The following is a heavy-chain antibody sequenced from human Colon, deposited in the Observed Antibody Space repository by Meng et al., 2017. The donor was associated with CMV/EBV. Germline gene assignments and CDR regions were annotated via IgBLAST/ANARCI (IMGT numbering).Heavy chain of an antibody. CDR1: GGSIGSSNYY. J-gene: IGHJ4*02. CDR2: IYYSGST. V-gene: IGHV4-39*01. CDR3: ARLDYDFWSGFY. D-gene: IGHD3-3*01. Sequence: SETLSLTCTVSGGSIGSSNYYWGWIRQPPGKGLEWIGSIYYSGSTYYNPSLKSRVTISADTSKNQFSLRLSSVTAADTAVYYCARLDYDFWSGFYWGQGTLVTVSS.